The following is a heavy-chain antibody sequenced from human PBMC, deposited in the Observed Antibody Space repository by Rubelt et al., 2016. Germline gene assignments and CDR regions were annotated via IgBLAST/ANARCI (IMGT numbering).Heavy chain of an antibody. D-gene: IGHD3/OR15-3a*01. CDR2: IATSGDT. J-gene: IGHJ3*01. V-gene: IGHV3-13*04. CDR3: ARGLDL. CDR1: GFTFSDYD. Sequence: EVQLVESGGDLVKPGGSQRLSCAASGFTFSDYDIHWVRRAAGKGLEWVSAIATSGDTYYPDSVKGRFTITREKAKNSLYLQMNSLTAGDTAVYYCARGLDLWGHGALVTVSS.